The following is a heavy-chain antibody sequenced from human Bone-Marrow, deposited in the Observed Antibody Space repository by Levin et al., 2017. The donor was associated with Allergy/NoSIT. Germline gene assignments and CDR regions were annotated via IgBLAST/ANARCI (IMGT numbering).Heavy chain of an antibody. CDR2: IYYSGST. J-gene: IGHJ4*02. V-gene: IGHV4-39*01. CDR3: ARPDRGDYAEFDY. Sequence: SETLSLTCTVSGGSISSSSYYWGWIRQPPGTGLEWIGSIYYSGSTYYNPSLKSRVTISVDTSKNQFSLKLSSVTAADTAVYYCARPDRGDYAEFDYWGQGTLVTVSS. D-gene: IGHD4-17*01. CDR1: GGSISSSSYY.